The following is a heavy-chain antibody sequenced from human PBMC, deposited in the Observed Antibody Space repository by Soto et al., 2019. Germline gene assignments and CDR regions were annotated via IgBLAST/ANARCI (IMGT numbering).Heavy chain of an antibody. Sequence: QITLKESGPTLVKPTQTLTLTCTFSGFSLSTSGVGVGWIRQPPGKALEWLALIYWNDDKRYSPSLKSRLTITKDTSKYQVVLTMTNMEPVYTATYYCAHRLSSSGYYVGYYFDYLGQGTLVTVYS. CDR1: GFSLSTSGVG. V-gene: IGHV2-5*01. J-gene: IGHJ4*02. CDR2: IYWNDDK. CDR3: AHRLSSSGYYVGYYFDY. D-gene: IGHD3-22*01.